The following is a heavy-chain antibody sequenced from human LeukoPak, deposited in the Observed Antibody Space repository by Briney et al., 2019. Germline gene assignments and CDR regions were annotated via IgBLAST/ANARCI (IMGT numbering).Heavy chain of an antibody. Sequence: SVKVSCKASGYTFTGYYMHWVRQAPGQGLEWMGWINPNSGGTNYAQKFQGRVTMTRDTSISTAYMELSRLRSDDTAVYYCARTRDYYDSSGYYYETWGQGTLVTVSS. CDR3: ARTRDYYDSSGYYYET. J-gene: IGHJ5*02. CDR2: INPNSGGT. V-gene: IGHV1-2*02. D-gene: IGHD3-22*01. CDR1: GYTFTGYY.